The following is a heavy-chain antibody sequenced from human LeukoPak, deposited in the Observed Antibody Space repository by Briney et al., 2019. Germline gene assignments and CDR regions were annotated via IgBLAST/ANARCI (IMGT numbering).Heavy chain of an antibody. J-gene: IGHJ5*02. CDR3: ARGIDRMVRGVIWFDP. D-gene: IGHD3-10*01. V-gene: IGHV4-31*03. CDR2: IYYIGCT. Sequence: SQTLSLTCTVSGGSISSGGYYWIWIPQHPGKGLEWIGYIYYIGCTYYNPSLKSRFTISVDTSKNQFSLKLSSVTAADTAVYYGARGIDRMVRGVIWFDPWGRGTLVTVSS. CDR1: GGSISSGGYY.